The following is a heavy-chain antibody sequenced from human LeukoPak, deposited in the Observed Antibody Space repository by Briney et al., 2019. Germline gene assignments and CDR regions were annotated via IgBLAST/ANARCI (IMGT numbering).Heavy chain of an antibody. Sequence: GGSLRLSCAASGFIFSSYGMHWVRQAPGKGLQWVAFLRYDGSDKFYADSVQGRFSISRDNSKNSLYLQMNSLRAEDTAVYYCARDLGDYYGSGSLFDYWGQGTLVTVSS. V-gene: IGHV3-30*02. D-gene: IGHD3-10*01. CDR1: GFIFSSYG. CDR3: ARDLGDYYGSGSLFDY. CDR2: LRYDGSDK. J-gene: IGHJ4*02.